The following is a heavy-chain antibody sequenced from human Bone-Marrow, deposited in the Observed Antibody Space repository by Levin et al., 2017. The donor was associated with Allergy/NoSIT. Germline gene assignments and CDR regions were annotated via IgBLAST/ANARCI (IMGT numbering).Heavy chain of an antibody. Sequence: PGGSLRLSCAASGFTFSSYSINWVRQAPGKALEWVSCISSRSDYIYYADSVKGRFTISRDNAKNSLYLQMNNLRAEDTGVYYCARDLYSTGWYDYAFEMWGQGTMVTVSS. CDR3: ARDLYSTGWYDYAFEM. CDR1: GFTFSSYS. V-gene: IGHV3-21*01. J-gene: IGHJ3*02. D-gene: IGHD6-19*01. CDR2: ISSRSDYI.